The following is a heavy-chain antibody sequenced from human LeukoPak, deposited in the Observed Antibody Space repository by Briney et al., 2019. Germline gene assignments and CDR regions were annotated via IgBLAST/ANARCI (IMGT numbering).Heavy chain of an antibody. Sequence: GGSLRLSCAASGFTFDVYAMHWVRQGPGKGLEWVSGMNWNGVNTDYADSVKGRFTISRENAQNSLYLQMSSLRPEDTALYYCVKADCSSTSCLTDSWGQGTPVIVSS. J-gene: IGHJ4*02. D-gene: IGHD2-2*01. CDR1: GFTFDVYA. CDR3: VKADCSSTSCLTDS. V-gene: IGHV3-9*01. CDR2: MNWNGVNT.